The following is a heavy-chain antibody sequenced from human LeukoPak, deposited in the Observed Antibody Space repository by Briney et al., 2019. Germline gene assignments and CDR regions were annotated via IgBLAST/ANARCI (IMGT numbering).Heavy chain of an antibody. CDR2: IYHSGST. J-gene: IGHJ3*02. Sequence: SETLSLTCGVSGYSISSGYYWGWIRQPPGKGLEWIGSIYHSGSTYYNPSLKSRVTISVDTSKNQFSLKLSSVTAADTAVYYCARRETVVTSGAFDIWGQGTMVTVSS. D-gene: IGHD4-23*01. CDR3: ARRETVVTSGAFDI. V-gene: IGHV4-38-2*01. CDR1: GYSISSGYY.